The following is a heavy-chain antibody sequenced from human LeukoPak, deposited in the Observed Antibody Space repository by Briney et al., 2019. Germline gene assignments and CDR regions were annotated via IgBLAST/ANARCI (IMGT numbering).Heavy chain of an antibody. J-gene: IGHJ3*02. CDR3: ARDQWHGVRIDI. D-gene: IGHD2-15*01. Sequence: YPSETLSLTCTVSGGSISSGPYYWSWVRQHPGKGLEWIGYSHYTGSTYYNPSLKSRVTISVDTSKNQLSLEVTSVTAADTAVYYCARDQWHGVRIDIRGQGTMVTVSS. V-gene: IGHV4-31*03. CDR2: SHYTGST. CDR1: GGSISSGPYY.